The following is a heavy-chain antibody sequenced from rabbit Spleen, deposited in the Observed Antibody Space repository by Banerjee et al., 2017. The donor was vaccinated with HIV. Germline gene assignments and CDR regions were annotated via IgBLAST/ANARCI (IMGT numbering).Heavy chain of an antibody. CDR3: ARRVDGYVDYCNL. CDR1: GFTFSSSYW. CDR2: IYTDSGST. Sequence: QSLEESGGDLVKPGASLTLTCTASGFTFSSSYWMCWVRQAPGKGLEWIGCIYTDSGSTYYASWAKGRFTISKTSSTTVTLQMSSLTAADTATYFCARRVDGYVDYCNLWGPGTL. V-gene: IGHV1S40*01. D-gene: IGHD6-1*01. J-gene: IGHJ4*01.